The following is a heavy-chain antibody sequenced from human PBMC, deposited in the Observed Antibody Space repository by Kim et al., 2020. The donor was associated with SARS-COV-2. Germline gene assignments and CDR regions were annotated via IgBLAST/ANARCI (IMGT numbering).Heavy chain of an antibody. CDR1: GYSFTSYW. D-gene: IGHD5-12*01. Sequence: GESLKISCKGSGYSFTSYWIGWVRQMPGKGLEWMGIIYPGDSDTRYSPSFQGQVTISADKSISTAYLQWSSLKASDTAMYYCARRTLEMATILGGVWFDPWGQGTLVTVSS. CDR3: ARRTLEMATILGGVWFDP. J-gene: IGHJ5*02. V-gene: IGHV5-51*01. CDR2: IYPGDSDT.